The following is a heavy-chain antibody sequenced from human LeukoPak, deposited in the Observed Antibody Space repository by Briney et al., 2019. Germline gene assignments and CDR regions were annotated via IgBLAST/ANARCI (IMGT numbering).Heavy chain of an antibody. D-gene: IGHD6-19*01. J-gene: IGHJ4*02. CDR3: AKPVYSRGWYASTFDC. V-gene: IGHV3-30*18. Sequence: GRSLRLSCAASGFTFSSYVMHWVRRAPGKGLEWVAVISYDGSQKYYADSVKGRFTISRDNSNDTLYLQMNSLTAEDTAVYYCAKPVYSRGWYASTFDCWGQGTLVTVSS. CDR1: GFTFSSYV. CDR2: ISYDGSQK.